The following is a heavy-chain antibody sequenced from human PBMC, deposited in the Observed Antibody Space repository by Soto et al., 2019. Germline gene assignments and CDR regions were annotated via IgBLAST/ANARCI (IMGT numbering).Heavy chain of an antibody. CDR2: VIPMYDSV. J-gene: IGHJ4*01. CDR1: GGTFNTYT. Sequence: QVQLVQSGAEVQKPGSSVKVACEASGGTFNTYTINWVRQAPGRGLEWMGQVIPMYDSVNYAESFQGRVTITADKSTNIAYMELSSLRSEDTALYFCASWRSYSGSYCFDYWGHGTLVIVSS. V-gene: IGHV1-69*06. D-gene: IGHD1-26*01. CDR3: ASWRSYSGSYCFDY.